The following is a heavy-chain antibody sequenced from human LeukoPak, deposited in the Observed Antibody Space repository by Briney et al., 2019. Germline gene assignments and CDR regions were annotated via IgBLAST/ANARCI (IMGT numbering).Heavy chain of an antibody. J-gene: IGHJ4*02. Sequence: SETLSLTCTVSGGSINNYYWNWIRQPPGKGLEWIAYIYYSGSTYYNPSLKSRVTISVDTSKNQFSLKLSSVTAADTAVYYCARADPYPRRILDYWGQGTLVTVSS. V-gene: IGHV4-59*12. CDR3: ARADPYPRRILDY. CDR2: IYYSGST. CDR1: GGSINNYY. D-gene: IGHD2-15*01.